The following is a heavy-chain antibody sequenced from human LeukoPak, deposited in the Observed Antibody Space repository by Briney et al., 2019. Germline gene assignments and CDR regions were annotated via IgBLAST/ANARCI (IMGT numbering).Heavy chain of an antibody. CDR2: IRSDGIST. CDR1: GFTFSTYW. CDR3: ARDRDYGGNWFDP. D-gene: IGHD4-23*01. J-gene: IGHJ5*02. V-gene: IGHV3-74*01. Sequence: PGGSLRLSCVASGFTFSTYWMHWVRQAPGKGLVWVSRIRSDGISTGYADSVKDRFTISRDNAKNTLYLQMNSLRAEDTAVYYCARDRDYGGNWFDPWGQGTLVTVSS.